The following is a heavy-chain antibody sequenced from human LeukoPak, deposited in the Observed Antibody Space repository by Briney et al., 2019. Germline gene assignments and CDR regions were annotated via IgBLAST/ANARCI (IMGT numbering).Heavy chain of an antibody. CDR1: GFTFSSYG. J-gene: IGHJ4*02. V-gene: IGHV3-33*01. Sequence: PGRSLRLSCAASGFTFSSYGMHWVRQAPGKGLEWVAVIWYDGSNKYYADSVKGRFTISRDNSKSTLYLQMNSLRAEDTAVYYCARMGGRDGYNPFDYWGQGTLVTVSS. CDR2: IWYDGSNK. D-gene: IGHD5-24*01. CDR3: ARMGGRDGYNPFDY.